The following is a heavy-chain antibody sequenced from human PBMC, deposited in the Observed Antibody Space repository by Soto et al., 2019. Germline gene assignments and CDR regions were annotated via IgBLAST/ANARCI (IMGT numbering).Heavy chain of an antibody. CDR3: ARSRAAAPPRVGMDV. Sequence: QVQLVESGGGVVQPGGSLRLSCAVSGVNFNTFGMHWVRQRPGKGLEWVAVIWFDGTNKYYADSVKGRFTISRDISKSTLHLQMTRLRSEDTAVYYCARSRAAAPPRVGMDVWGQGTTVTVSS. V-gene: IGHV3-33*01. J-gene: IGHJ6*02. CDR2: IWFDGTNK. CDR1: GVNFNTFG. D-gene: IGHD6-13*01.